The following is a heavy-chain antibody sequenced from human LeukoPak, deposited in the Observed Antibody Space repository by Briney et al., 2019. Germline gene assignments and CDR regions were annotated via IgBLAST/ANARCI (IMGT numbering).Heavy chain of an antibody. V-gene: IGHV1-69-2*01. CDR2: VDPEDGES. CDR1: GYTLTDYH. J-gene: IGHJ4*02. Sequence: ATVKISCKASGYTLTDYHIHWVQQAPGKGLEWIGRVDPEDGESISAEKFQARVTMTADTSTDTAYMELSSLRSDDTAVYYCTTSEGNYWGQGTLVTVSS. CDR3: TTSEGNY.